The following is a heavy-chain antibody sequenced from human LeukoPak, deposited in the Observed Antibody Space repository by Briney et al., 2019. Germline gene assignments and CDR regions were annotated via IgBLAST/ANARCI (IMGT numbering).Heavy chain of an antibody. Sequence: GGSLRLSCAASGFAFSSYAMSWVRQAPGRGLEWVSSISDSGVYTNYADSVKGRFTISRDNSKNTLYLQMNSLTADDTAVYYCAKDDGWVQYANWGQGTLVTVSS. CDR3: AKDDGWVQYAN. D-gene: IGHD5-24*01. J-gene: IGHJ4*02. CDR2: ISDSGVYT. CDR1: GFAFSSYA. V-gene: IGHV3-23*01.